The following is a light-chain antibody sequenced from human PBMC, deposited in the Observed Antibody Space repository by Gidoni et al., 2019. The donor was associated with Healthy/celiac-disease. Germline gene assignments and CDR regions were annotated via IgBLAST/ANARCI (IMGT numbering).Light chain of an antibody. Sequence: EIVLTQSPGTRSLSPGDRATRSCRASQSVSSSYLAGYQQKPGQAPRLLIYGASSRATGIPDRFRGSGSGTDFTLTISRLETEDFAVYYCQQYGSSPRTFGQGTKVEIK. CDR1: QSVSSSY. CDR3: QQYGSSPRT. J-gene: IGKJ1*01. CDR2: GAS. V-gene: IGKV3-20*01.